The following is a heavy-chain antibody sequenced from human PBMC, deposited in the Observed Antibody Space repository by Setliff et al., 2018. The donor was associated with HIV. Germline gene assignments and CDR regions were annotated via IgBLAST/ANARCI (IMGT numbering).Heavy chain of an antibody. D-gene: IGHD1-1*01. V-gene: IGHV4-34*01. CDR1: GGSFSGYS. CDR2: INHSGSA. CDR3: ARERSLITVRRNFDS. Sequence: SETLSLTCAVYGGSFSGYSWIWIRQPPGKGLEWIGEINHSGSANYNPSLKSRVTISLDTSRNQFSLKLTSMTAADTSVYYCARERSLITVRRNFDSWGQGTLVTVSS. J-gene: IGHJ4*02.